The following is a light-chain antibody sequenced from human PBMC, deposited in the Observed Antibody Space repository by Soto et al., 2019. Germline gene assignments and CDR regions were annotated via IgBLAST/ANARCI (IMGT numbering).Light chain of an antibody. Sequence: SSELTQPPSVSVAPGQTARITCGGNNIGGKSVHWYQQKPGQAPVLVVYDDSDRPSGIPERFSGSNSVNTATLTICRVAAGDEADYYCQVWESGRGVFGTGTKVTVL. J-gene: IGLJ1*01. CDR3: QVWESGRGV. CDR1: NIGGKS. CDR2: DDS. V-gene: IGLV3-21*02.